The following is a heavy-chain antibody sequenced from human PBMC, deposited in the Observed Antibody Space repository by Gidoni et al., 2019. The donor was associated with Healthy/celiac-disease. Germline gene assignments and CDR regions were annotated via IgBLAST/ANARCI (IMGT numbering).Heavy chain of an antibody. D-gene: IGHD4-17*01. CDR3: ARSDYGDYPEYFQH. CDR2: IYYSGST. V-gene: IGHV4-59*01. J-gene: IGHJ1*01. CDR1: GGSLSRYY. Sequence: QVQLQESGPGLVKPSQTLSLTSTVSGGSLSRYYWSWIRQPPGQGLEWIGYIYYSGSTNYNPSLKSRFTISVDTSKNQFSLKLSSVTAADTAGYYCARSDYGDYPEYFQHWGQGTLVTVSS.